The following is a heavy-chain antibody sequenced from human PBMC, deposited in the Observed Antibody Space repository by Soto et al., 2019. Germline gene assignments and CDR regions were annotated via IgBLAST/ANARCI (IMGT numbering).Heavy chain of an antibody. J-gene: IGHJ4*02. CDR1: GGSFSNYT. CDR2: IIPILHIA. V-gene: IGHV1-69*02. CDR3: ARSVDYGDFKFEY. Sequence: QVQLVQSGAEVKKPGSSVKVSCKASGGSFSNYTLTWVRQAPGQGLEWMGRIIPILHIANYAQNFQGRVTNTADKSTTTAYMELSSLRSDDTAVYYCARSVDYGDFKFEYWGQGTLVTVSS. D-gene: IGHD4-17*01.